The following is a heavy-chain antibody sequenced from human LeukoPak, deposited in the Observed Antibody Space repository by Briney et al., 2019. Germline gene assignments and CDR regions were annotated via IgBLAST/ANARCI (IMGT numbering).Heavy chain of an antibody. V-gene: IGHV1-2*02. CDR3: ARAVPGYSYGFDY. CDR2: INPNSGGT. Sequence: ASVSVSCKASGYTFTGYYMHWVLQTPGQGLEWMGWINPNSGGTNYAQKFQGRVTMTRDTSISTAYMELSRLRSDDTAVYYCARAVPGYSYGFDYWGQGTLVTVSS. J-gene: IGHJ4*02. CDR1: GYTFTGYY. D-gene: IGHD5-18*01.